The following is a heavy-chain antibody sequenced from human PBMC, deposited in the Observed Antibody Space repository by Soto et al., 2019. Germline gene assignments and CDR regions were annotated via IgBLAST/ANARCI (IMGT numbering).Heavy chain of an antibody. J-gene: IGHJ5*02. Sequence: SETLSLTCAVYGVSFSGYYWSWIRQPPGKGLEWIGEINHSGSTNYNPSLKSRVTISVDTSKNQFSLKLSSVTAADTAVYYCARITTVTASWGQGTLVTVSS. V-gene: IGHV4-34*01. CDR3: ARITTVTAS. D-gene: IGHD4-17*01. CDR1: GVSFSGYY. CDR2: INHSGST.